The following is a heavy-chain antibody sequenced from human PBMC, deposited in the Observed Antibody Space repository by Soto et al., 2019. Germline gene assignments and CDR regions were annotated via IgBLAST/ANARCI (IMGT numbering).Heavy chain of an antibody. D-gene: IGHD2-2*01. CDR3: GTWRGSSWFDY. J-gene: IGHJ4*02. Sequence: GESLKISCKASGFTFSSYSLGWVRHMPGKGLQWMGNIFSSDSSAKYSPSFVGQVTISVDRSINTAYLQWSSLKASDTAIYYCGTWRGSSWFDYWGPGTLVTVSS. V-gene: IGHV5-51*01. CDR1: GFTFSSYS. CDR2: IFSSDSSA.